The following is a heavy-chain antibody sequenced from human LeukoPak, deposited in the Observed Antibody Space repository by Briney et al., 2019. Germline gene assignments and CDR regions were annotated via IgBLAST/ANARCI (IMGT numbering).Heavy chain of an antibody. V-gene: IGHV3-23*01. D-gene: IGHD3-22*01. J-gene: IGHJ6*02. CDR3: AKGQFPHSSGYYEYYYYGMDV. CDR2: ISGSDGST. Sequence: GGSLRLSCAASGFTFSSYAMSWVRQAPGKGLEWVSAISGSDGSTYYADSVKGRFTISRDNSKNTLYLQMNSLRAEDTAVYYCAKGQFPHSSGYYEYYYYGMDVWGQGTTVTVSS. CDR1: GFTFSSYA.